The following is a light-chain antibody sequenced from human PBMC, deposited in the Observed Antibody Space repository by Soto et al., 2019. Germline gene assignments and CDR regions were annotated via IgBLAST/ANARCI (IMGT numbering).Light chain of an antibody. Sequence: DIQMTQSPSSLSASLGDRVTITCQASQDISNYLNWYQQKPGKAPKLLIYDASNLETGVPSRFSGSGSGTDFTFTISSLQPEDIATYYCQQYDNLPRITFGQGTKVDI. CDR3: QQYDNLPRIT. CDR2: DAS. J-gene: IGKJ1*01. CDR1: QDISNY. V-gene: IGKV1-33*01.